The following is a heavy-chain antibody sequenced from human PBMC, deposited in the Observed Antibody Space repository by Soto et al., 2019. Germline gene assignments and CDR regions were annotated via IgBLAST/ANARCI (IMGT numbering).Heavy chain of an antibody. D-gene: IGHD6-19*01. CDR3: ARGRGVPPPVAGNTHYYYYMDV. CDR1: GYSFTNYG. CDR2: ISAYNGNT. Sequence: QDQLVQSGVEVKKPGASVKVSCKASGYSFTNYGITWVRQAPGQGFEWMGWISAYNGNTNYAQKFQGRVTLTTDASTRTANLELRSLRTDDTAVYYCARGRGVPPPVAGNTHYYYYMDVWGKGTTVTVSS. V-gene: IGHV1-18*01. J-gene: IGHJ6*03.